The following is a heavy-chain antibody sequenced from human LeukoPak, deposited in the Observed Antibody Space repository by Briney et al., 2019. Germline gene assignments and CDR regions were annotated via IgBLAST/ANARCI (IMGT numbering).Heavy chain of an antibody. CDR2: ISYDGSNK. V-gene: IGHV3-30*04. CDR3: ARDRDHPSSYSSSWYDDY. Sequence: GGSLRLSCAASGFTFSSYAMHWVRQAPGKGLEWVAVISYDGSNKYYADSVKGRFTISGDNSKNTLYLQMSSLRAEDTAVYYCARDRDHPSSYSSSWYDDYWGQGTLVTVSS. J-gene: IGHJ4*02. CDR1: GFTFSSYA. D-gene: IGHD6-13*01.